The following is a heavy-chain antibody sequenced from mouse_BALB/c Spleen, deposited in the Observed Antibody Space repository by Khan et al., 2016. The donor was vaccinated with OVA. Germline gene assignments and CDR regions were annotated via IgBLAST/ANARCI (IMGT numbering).Heavy chain of an antibody. CDR1: GYTFTNNG. Sequence: QIQLVQSGPELKKPGETVKISCKASGYTFTNNGMNWVKQAPGKGLKWMGWINTYTGEPTYANDFKGRFAFSLETSASTAFLQINNLKNEDTATYFCARVGYSGTTDYWGQGTSVTVSS. CDR2: INTYTGEP. V-gene: IGHV9-3-1*01. J-gene: IGHJ4*01. CDR3: ARVGYSGTTDY.